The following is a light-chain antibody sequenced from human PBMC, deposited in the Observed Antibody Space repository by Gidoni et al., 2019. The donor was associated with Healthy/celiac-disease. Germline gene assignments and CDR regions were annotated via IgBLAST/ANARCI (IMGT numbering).Light chain of an antibody. CDR1: QSVSSSY. V-gene: IGKV3-20*01. J-gene: IGKJ4*01. CDR2: GAS. Sequence: EIVLTQSPGTLSLSPGERAPLSCRASQSVSSSYLAWYQQKPGQAPRLLIYGASSRATGIPDRFSGSGSGTDFTLTISRLEPEDFAVYYCQQCRNFGGGTKVEIK. CDR3: QQCRN.